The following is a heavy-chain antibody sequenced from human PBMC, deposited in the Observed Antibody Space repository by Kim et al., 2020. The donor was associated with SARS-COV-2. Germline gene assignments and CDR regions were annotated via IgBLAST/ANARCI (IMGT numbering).Heavy chain of an antibody. D-gene: IGHD6-19*01. V-gene: IGHV1-3*01. CDR2: INAGNGNT. CDR1: GYTFTSYA. CDR3: ARGSIAVAPKGWWFDP. J-gene: IGHJ5*02. Sequence: ASVKVSCKASGYTFTSYAMHWVRQAPGQRLEWMGWINAGNGNTKYSQKFQGRVTITRDTSASTAYMELSSLRSEDTAVYYCARGSIAVAPKGWWFDPWGQGTLVTVSS.